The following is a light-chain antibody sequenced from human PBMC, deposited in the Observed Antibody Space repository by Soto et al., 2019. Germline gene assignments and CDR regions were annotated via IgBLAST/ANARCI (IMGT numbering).Light chain of an antibody. V-gene: IGLV2-14*01. CDR3: SSYTSSSTSGV. CDR2: EVS. J-gene: IGLJ3*02. CDR1: NSDVGGYNY. Sequence: QSVLTQPASVSGSPGQSITISCTGTNSDVGGYNYVSWYQQHPGKAPKLMIYEVSNRPSGVSNRFSGSKSGNTASLTISGLQAEDEADYYCSSYTSSSTSGVFGGGTKLTVL.